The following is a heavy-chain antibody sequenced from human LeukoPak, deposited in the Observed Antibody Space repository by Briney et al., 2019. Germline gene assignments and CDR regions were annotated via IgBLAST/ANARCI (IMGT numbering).Heavy chain of an antibody. CDR3: ARDRTTDYGDEVGLDY. CDR2: ISAYNGNT. D-gene: IGHD4-17*01. Sequence: ASVKVSCKASGYTFTSYGISWVRQAPGQGLEWMGRISAYNGNTNYARKLQGRVTMTTDTSTRTASRDLRSLRSDDTAVYYCARDRTTDYGDEVGLDYWGQGTLVTVSS. V-gene: IGHV1-18*01. CDR1: GYTFTSYG. J-gene: IGHJ4*02.